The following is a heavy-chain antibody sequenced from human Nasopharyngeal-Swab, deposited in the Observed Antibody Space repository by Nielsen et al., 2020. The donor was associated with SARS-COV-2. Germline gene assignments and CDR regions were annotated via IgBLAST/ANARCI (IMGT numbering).Heavy chain of an antibody. J-gene: IGHJ4*02. V-gene: IGHV4-39*01. CDR2: IYYSGST. D-gene: IGHD5-18*01. CDR3: ARRRGVYSYGHDY. Sequence: WIRQPPGKGLEWIGSIYYSGSTYYNPSLKSRVTISVDTSKNQFSLKLSSVTAADTAVYYCARRRGVYSYGHDYSGQGTLVTVSS.